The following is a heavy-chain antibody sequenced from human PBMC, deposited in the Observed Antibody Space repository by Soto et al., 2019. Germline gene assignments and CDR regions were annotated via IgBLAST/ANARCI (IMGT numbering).Heavy chain of an antibody. D-gene: IGHD3-22*01. CDR2: IYYSVST. Sequence: SETRSLTCTVSGGSVSSGSYYRSWIQQPPGKGLEWIGYIYYSVSTNYNPSLKSRVTISVDTSKNQFSLKLSSVTAADTAVYYCARGINTLIVSRSDHWGKGTLVTVSS. J-gene: IGHJ5*02. CDR3: ARGINTLIVSRSDH. V-gene: IGHV4-61*01. CDR1: GGSVSSGSYY.